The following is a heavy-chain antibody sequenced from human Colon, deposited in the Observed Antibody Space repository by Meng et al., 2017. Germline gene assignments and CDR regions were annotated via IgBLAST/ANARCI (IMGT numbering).Heavy chain of an antibody. Sequence: GPRRQWVAGLLKPSQTLSLTCAFYGGSFSGYYWSWIRQPPGKGLEWIGEINHSGSTNYNPSLKSRVTISVDTSKNQFSLKLSSVTAADTAVYYCARERLSSGWYGGRWFDPWGQGTLVTVSS. D-gene: IGHD6-19*01. J-gene: IGHJ5*02. CDR3: ARERLSSGWYGGRWFDP. V-gene: IGHV4-34*01. CDR1: GGSFSGYY. CDR2: INHSGST.